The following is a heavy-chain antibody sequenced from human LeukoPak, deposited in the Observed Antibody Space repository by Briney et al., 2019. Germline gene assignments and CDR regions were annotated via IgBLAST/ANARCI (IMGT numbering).Heavy chain of an antibody. D-gene: IGHD2/OR15-2a*01. V-gene: IGHV1-2*02. CDR3: ARVRDVTGLLY. J-gene: IGHJ4*02. CDR2: INPKTGDT. Sequence: ASVKVSCEASGYTFTDYFLHWVRQAPGRGLEWMAWINPKTGDTKYAQKFQGRVTVTRDTSISTLYMELTRLMSDDTAVYYCARVRDVTGLLYWGQGNLVTVSS. CDR1: GYTFTDYF.